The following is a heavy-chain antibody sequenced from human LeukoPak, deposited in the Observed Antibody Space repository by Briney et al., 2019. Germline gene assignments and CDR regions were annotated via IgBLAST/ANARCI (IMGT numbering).Heavy chain of an antibody. Sequence: SVKVSCKASGGTFSSYAISWVRQAPGQGLEWMGRIIPILGIANYAQKFQGRVMITADKSTSTAYMELSSLRSEDTAVYYCARGFVDTAMALDYWGQGTLVTVSS. V-gene: IGHV1-69*04. J-gene: IGHJ4*02. CDR3: ARGFVDTAMALDY. CDR1: GGTFSSYA. CDR2: IIPILGIA. D-gene: IGHD5-18*01.